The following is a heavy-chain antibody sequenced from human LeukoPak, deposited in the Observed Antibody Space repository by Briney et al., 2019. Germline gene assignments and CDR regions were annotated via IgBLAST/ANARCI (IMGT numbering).Heavy chain of an antibody. Sequence: SETLSLTCTASGGSISSYYWSWIRQPPGKGLEWIGYIYYSGSTNYNPSLKSRVTISVDTSKNQFSLKLSSVTAADTAVYYCARSYYDSSGYGWFDPWGQGTLVTVSS. V-gene: IGHV4-59*01. CDR2: IYYSGST. D-gene: IGHD3-22*01. J-gene: IGHJ5*02. CDR1: GGSISSYY. CDR3: ARSYYDSSGYGWFDP.